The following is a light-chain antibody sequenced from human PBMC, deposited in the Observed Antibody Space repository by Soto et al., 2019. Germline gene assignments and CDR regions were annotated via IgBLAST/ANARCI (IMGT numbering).Light chain of an antibody. CDR2: DAS. V-gene: IGKV1-5*01. J-gene: IGKJ1*01. CDR1: QSTSSW. CDR3: QQYTNTNNPWM. Sequence: DIQMTQSPSTLSASVGDTVTITCRASQSTSSWLAWYQQKPGKAPKLLVYDASTLQSGVASRFSGSGSGTEFTLIISGLQPDDSATYYCQQYTNTNNPWMFGQGTKVDIK.